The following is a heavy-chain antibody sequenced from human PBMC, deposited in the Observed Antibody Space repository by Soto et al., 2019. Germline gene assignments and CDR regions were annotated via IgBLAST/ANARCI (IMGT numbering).Heavy chain of an antibody. D-gene: IGHD2-15*01. J-gene: IGHJ6*02. CDR2: IIPIFGTA. V-gene: IGHV1-69*13. Sequence: SVKVSCKASGGTFSSYAISWVRQAPGQGLEWMGGIIPIFGTANYAQKFQGRVTITADESTSTAYMELSSLRSEDTAVYYCARDLTPESLTVVNNYYYYGMDVWGQGTTVTVSS. CDR3: ARDLTPESLTVVNNYYYYGMDV. CDR1: GGTFSSYA.